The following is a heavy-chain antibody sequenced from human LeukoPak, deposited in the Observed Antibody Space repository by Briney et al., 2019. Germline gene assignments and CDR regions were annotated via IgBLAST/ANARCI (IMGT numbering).Heavy chain of an antibody. CDR1: GFTFSSYA. D-gene: IGHD5-24*01. V-gene: IGHV3-30*04. CDR2: ISYDGSNK. Sequence: PGGSLRLSCAASGFTFSSYAMHWVRQAPGKGLEWVAVISYDGSNKYYADSVKGRFTISRDNSKNTLYLQMNSLRAEDTAVYYCARVEEMATTFDYWGQGTLVTVSS. CDR3: ARVEEMATTFDY. J-gene: IGHJ4*02.